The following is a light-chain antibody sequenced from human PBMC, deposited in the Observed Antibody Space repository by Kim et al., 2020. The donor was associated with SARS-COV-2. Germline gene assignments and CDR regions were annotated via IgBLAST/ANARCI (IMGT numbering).Light chain of an antibody. CDR2: LAS. V-gene: IGKV1-9*01. CDR1: QGISSR. CDR3: QQSTSYPIT. J-gene: IGKJ4*01. Sequence: APVGDRVTITCRASQGISSRLAWYQLEPGKAPKLLIYLASTLQSGVPSRFSGSGSATEFTLTVSSLQPEDFATYYCQQSTSYPITFGGGTKVDIK.